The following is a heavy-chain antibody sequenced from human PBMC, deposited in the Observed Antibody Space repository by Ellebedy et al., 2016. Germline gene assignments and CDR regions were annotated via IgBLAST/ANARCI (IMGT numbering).Heavy chain of an antibody. D-gene: IGHD6-19*01. CDR1: GSIFSNYW. V-gene: IGHV3-7*04. CDR3: ARGNGWLHDY. J-gene: IGHJ4*02. CDR2: IKQDGSEK. Sequence: GGSLRLXXAASGSIFSNYWINWVRQAPGKGLEWVANIKQDGSEKYYVDSVKGRFTISRDNAKTSVYLQMNSLTAEDRAVYYCARGNGWLHDYWGQGTLVTVSS.